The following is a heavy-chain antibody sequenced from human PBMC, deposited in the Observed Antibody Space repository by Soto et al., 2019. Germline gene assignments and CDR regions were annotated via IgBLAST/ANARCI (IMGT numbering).Heavy chain of an antibody. D-gene: IGHD6-6*01. Sequence: GGSLRLSCAASGLTFSSYWMHWVRQAPGKGLVWVSRIKSDGSSTSYADSVKGRFTISRDDSKNTAYLQMNSLKTEDTAMYYCTSVKRSSPAPWAYWGQGTLVTVSS. CDR2: IKSDGSST. CDR3: TSVKRSSPAPWAY. CDR1: GLTFSSYW. J-gene: IGHJ4*02. V-gene: IGHV3-74*01.